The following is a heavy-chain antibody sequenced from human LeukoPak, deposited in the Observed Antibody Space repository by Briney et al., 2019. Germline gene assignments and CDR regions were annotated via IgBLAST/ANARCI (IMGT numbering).Heavy chain of an antibody. CDR2: IYTSGST. CDR1: GGSFSGYY. J-gene: IGHJ4*02. Sequence: SETLSLTCAVYGGSFSGYYWSWIRQPPGKGLEWIGYIYTSGSTNYNPSLKSRVTISVDTSKNQFSLKLSSVTAADTAVYYCARRKSYSSSWFDYWGQGTLVTVSS. V-gene: IGHV4-4*09. CDR3: ARRKSYSSSWFDY. D-gene: IGHD6-13*01.